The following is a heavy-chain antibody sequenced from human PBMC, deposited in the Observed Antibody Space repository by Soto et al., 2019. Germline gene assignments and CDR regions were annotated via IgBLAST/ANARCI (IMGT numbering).Heavy chain of an antibody. V-gene: IGHV3-74*01. CDR2: INSDGSST. D-gene: IGHD5-12*01. CDR1: GFTFSSYW. Sequence: EVQLVESGGGLVQPAGSLRLSCAASGFTFSSYWMHWVRQAPGKGLVWVSRINSDGSSTSYADSVKGRFTISRDNGKNTLYLQMNSLRAEDTAVYYCARDPTIVAKTRLLDYGMDVWGQGTTVTVSS. J-gene: IGHJ6*02. CDR3: ARDPTIVAKTRLLDYGMDV.